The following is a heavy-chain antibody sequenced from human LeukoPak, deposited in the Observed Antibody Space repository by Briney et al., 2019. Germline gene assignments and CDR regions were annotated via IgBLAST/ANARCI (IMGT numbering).Heavy chain of an antibody. CDR2: IKQDGSEK. D-gene: IGHD2-21*02. Sequence: PGGSLRLSCAASGLTLSTYWMSWVRQAPGKGLEWVANIKQDGSEKYYVDSVKGRFTISRDNAKNSLYLQMNSLRAEDTAMYYCARFQHCGGDCYPLDYWGQGTLVTVSS. CDR3: ARFQHCGGDCYPLDY. J-gene: IGHJ4*02. V-gene: IGHV3-7*01. CDR1: GLTLSTYW.